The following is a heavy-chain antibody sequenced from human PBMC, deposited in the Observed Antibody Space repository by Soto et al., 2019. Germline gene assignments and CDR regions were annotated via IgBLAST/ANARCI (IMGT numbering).Heavy chain of an antibody. D-gene: IGHD6-6*01. Sequence: QGTLKESGPTLVKPTQTLTLTCSFSGFSLSTSGVGVGWIRQPPGKALEWLAHIYWSGDEHYRPSLKSRISIHKDPSKNQVVLTVTNMDPVDTATYYCARGIYARPVYAFDIWGQGTLVTVSS. J-gene: IGHJ3*02. CDR3: ARGIYARPVYAFDI. CDR2: IYWSGDE. CDR1: GFSLSTSGVG. V-gene: IGHV2-5*01.